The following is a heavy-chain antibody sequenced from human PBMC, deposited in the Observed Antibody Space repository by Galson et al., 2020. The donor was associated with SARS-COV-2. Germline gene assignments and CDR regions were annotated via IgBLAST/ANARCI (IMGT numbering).Heavy chain of an antibody. D-gene: IGHD6-19*01. CDR1: GFTFSSYG. Sequence: GESLKISCAASGFTFSSYGMHWVRQAPGKGLEWVAVIWYDGSNKYYADSVKGRFTISRDNSKNTLYLQMNSLRAEDTAVYYCARVNPLGWYPDYWGQGTLVTVSS. CDR2: IWYDGSNK. CDR3: ARVNPLGWYPDY. J-gene: IGHJ4*02. V-gene: IGHV3-33*01.